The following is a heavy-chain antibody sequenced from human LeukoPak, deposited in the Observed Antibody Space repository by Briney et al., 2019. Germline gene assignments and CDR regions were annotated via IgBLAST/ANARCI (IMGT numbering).Heavy chain of an antibody. J-gene: IGHJ4*02. D-gene: IGHD3-22*01. CDR1: GGTFSSYA. Sequence: ASVKVSCKASGGTFSSYAISWVRQAPGQGLEWMGGIIPIFGTANYAQKFQSRVTITADVSTSTAYMELSSLRSEDTAVYYCARGWDSSGQMPFLYWGQGTLVTVSS. CDR3: ARGWDSSGQMPFLY. CDR2: IIPIFGTA. V-gene: IGHV1-69*13.